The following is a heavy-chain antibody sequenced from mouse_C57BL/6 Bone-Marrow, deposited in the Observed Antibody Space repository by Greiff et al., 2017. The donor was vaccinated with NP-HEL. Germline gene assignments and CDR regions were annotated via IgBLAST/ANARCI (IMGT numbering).Heavy chain of an antibody. Sequence: VKLQESGAELVRPGASVKLSCKASGYTFTDYYINWVKQRPGQGLEWIARIYPGSGNTYYNEKFKGKATLTAEKSSSTAYMQLSSLTSEDSAVYFCARERWSYYFDYWGQGTTLTVSS. CDR2: IYPGSGNT. D-gene: IGHD2-3*01. J-gene: IGHJ2*01. CDR3: ARERWSYYFDY. V-gene: IGHV1-76*01. CDR1: GYTFTDYY.